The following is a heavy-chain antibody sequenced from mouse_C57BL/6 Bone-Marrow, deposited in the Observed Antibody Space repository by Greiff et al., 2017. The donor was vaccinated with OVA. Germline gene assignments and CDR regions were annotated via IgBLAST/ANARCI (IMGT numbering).Heavy chain of an antibody. CDR2: IDPETGGT. CDR3: TRRGGPYYFDC. CDR1: GYTFTDYE. V-gene: IGHV1-15*01. Sequence: QVQLQQSGAELVRPGASVTLSCKASGYTFTDYEMHWVKQTPVHGLEWIGAIDPETGGTAYNQKFQGKAIPNADTSSRPAYTGLRSRTSGDSAVDCCTRRGGPYYFDCWGQGTTLTVSS. J-gene: IGHJ2*01.